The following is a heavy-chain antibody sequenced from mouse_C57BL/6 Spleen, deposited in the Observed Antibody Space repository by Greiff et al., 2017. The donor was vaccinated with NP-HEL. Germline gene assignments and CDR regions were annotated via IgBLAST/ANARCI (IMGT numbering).Heavy chain of an antibody. CDR2: ISYSGST. J-gene: IGHJ2*01. CDR1: GYSITSGYD. CDR3: ARGNPLDYYGSTYYFDY. V-gene: IGHV3-1*01. D-gene: IGHD1-1*01. Sequence: EVQLQQSGPGMVKPSQSLSLTCTVTGYSITSGYDWHWIRHFPGNKLEWMGYISYSGSTNYNPSLKSRISITHDTSKNHFFLKLNSVTTEDTATYYCARGNPLDYYGSTYYFDYWGQGTTLTVSS.